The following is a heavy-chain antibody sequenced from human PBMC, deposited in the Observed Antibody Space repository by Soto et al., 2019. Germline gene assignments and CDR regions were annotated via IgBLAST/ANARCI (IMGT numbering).Heavy chain of an antibody. CDR1: GFTFRNYC. V-gene: IGHV3-7*01. D-gene: IGHD1-26*01. CDR2: INEDGSEE. Sequence: EVKLVESGGGLVQPGGSLRLSCAASGFTFRNYCLGWVRQAPGKGLEWVANINEDGSEEYYVDSVRGRFIISRDNARSSLFLQMSSLRAEDTAIYYCARIEIGSYDYWGQGTLVTVSS. J-gene: IGHJ4*02. CDR3: ARIEIGSYDY.